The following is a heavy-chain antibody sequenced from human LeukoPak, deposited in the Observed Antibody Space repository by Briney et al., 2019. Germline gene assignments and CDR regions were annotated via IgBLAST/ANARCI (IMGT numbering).Heavy chain of an antibody. CDR2: INPNSGGT. Sequence: ASVKVSCKASGYTFTGYYMHWVRQAPGQGLEWMGWINPNSGGTNYAQKFQGRVTMTRDTSISTAYMELSRLRSDDTAVYYCARGGLYRYYYYYMAVWGKGTTVTVSS. CDR1: GYTFTGYY. CDR3: ARGGLYRYYYYYMAV. V-gene: IGHV1-2*02. J-gene: IGHJ6*03. D-gene: IGHD5/OR15-5a*01.